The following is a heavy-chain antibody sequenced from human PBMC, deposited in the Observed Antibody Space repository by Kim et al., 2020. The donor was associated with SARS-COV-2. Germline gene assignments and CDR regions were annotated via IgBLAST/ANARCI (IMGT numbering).Heavy chain of an antibody. J-gene: IGHJ4*02. Sequence: SETLSLTCTVSGGSISSSSYYWGWIRQPPGKGLEWIGSIYYSGSTYYNPSLKSRVTISVDTSKNQFSLKLSSVTAADTAVYYCARLVPAFFDYWGQGTLVTVSS. V-gene: IGHV4-39*01. D-gene: IGHD2-2*01. CDR1: GGSISSSSYY. CDR3: ARLVPAFFDY. CDR2: IYYSGST.